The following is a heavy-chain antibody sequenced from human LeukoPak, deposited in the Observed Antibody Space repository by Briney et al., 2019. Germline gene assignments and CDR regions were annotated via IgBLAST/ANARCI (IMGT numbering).Heavy chain of an antibody. D-gene: IGHD4-11*01. CDR2: ISSSSSYI. CDR1: GFTFSSYS. Sequence: GGSLRLSCAASGFTFSSYSMNWVPHAPGKGLEWVSYISSSSSYIYYADSVKGRFTISRDNARNSLYLQMNSLRAGDTAVYYCARGYSNYGYAFDIWGQGTMVTVSS. CDR3: ARGYSNYGYAFDI. J-gene: IGHJ3*02. V-gene: IGHV3-21*01.